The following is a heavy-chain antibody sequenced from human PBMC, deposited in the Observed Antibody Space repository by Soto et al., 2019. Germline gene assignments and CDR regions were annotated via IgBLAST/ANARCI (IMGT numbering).Heavy chain of an antibody. Sequence: GGSLRLSCAASGFTFSDYYMSLIRQAPGKGLEWVSYISSSGSTIYYADSVKGRFTISRDNAKNSLYLQMNSLRAEDTAVYYCARDRDTAMVYYYYMDVWGKGTTVTVSS. CDR3: ARDRDTAMVYYYYMDV. CDR2: ISSSGSTI. D-gene: IGHD5-18*01. CDR1: GFTFSDYY. V-gene: IGHV3-11*01. J-gene: IGHJ6*03.